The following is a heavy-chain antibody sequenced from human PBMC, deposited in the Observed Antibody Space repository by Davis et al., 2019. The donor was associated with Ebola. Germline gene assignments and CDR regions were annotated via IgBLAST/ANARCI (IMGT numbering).Heavy chain of an antibody. CDR1: GFTFSSYA. CDR3: ASEDRGYEFDY. V-gene: IGHV3-48*04. D-gene: IGHD5-12*01. Sequence: GGSLRLSCAASGFTFSSYAMSWVRQAPGKGLEWVSYISSSGSTIYYADSVKGRFTISRDNAKNTLYLQMNSLRAEDTAVYYCASEDRGYEFDYRGQGTLVTVSS. J-gene: IGHJ4*02. CDR2: ISSSGSTI.